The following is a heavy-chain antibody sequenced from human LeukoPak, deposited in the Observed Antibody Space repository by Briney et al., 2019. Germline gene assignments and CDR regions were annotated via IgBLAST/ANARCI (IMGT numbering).Heavy chain of an antibody. CDR2: IYYSGST. CDR3: ARGEGHLQDYDFWSGYPDNWFDP. D-gene: IGHD3-3*01. Sequence: PSETLSLTCTVSGGSISSRTYFWGWIRQPPGKGLEWIGSIYYSGSTYYNPSLKSRVTMSVDTSKNHFSLKLISVTAADTAVYYCARGEGHLQDYDFWSGYPDNWFDPWAQGTLVTVPS. J-gene: IGHJ5*02. V-gene: IGHV4-39*07. CDR1: GGSISSRTYF.